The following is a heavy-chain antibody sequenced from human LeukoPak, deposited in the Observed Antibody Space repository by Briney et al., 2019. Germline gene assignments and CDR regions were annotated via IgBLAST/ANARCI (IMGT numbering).Heavy chain of an antibody. J-gene: IGHJ4*02. CDR1: GFIFSDYN. Sequence: PGGSLRLSCAASGFIFSDYNMHWVRQVPGKGLEWVSIISGDGGRTSYADSVKGRVTISRHNSKNSLYLQMNSLRTEDTAFYYCAKDVSGSIDSWGQGTLVTVSS. CDR3: AKDVSGSIDS. V-gene: IGHV3-43*02. D-gene: IGHD5/OR15-5a*01. CDR2: ISGDGGRT.